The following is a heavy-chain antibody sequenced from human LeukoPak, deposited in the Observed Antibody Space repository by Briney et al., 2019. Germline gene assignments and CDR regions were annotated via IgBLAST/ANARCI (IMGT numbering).Heavy chain of an antibody. CDR3: ATIYKPDIILSYSFTDV. CDR1: GYTFTCYC. J-gene: IGHJ6*02. Sequence: ASVKVSNKAHGYTFTCYCISLLRRAPGQGLEWMGWISGYKGNTNYAQKLQGRVTMTTDTSTSTACMELRSLRSDDTAVFYCATIYKPDIILSYSFTDVWGQATTVTVSS. V-gene: IGHV1-18*01. CDR2: ISGYKGNT. D-gene: IGHD2-15*01.